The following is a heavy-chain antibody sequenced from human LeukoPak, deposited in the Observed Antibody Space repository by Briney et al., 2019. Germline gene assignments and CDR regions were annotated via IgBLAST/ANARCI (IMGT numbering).Heavy chain of an antibody. J-gene: IGHJ3*02. CDR3: ARARSSYGYGDAFDI. Sequence: GGSLRLSCAASGFTFSSYEMNWVRQAPGKGLEWLSHISDSGSTTYYADSVKGRFTISRDNSKNTLYLQMNSLRAEDTAVYYCARARSSYGYGDAFDIWGQGTMVTVSS. CDR1: GFTFSSYE. D-gene: IGHD5-18*01. CDR2: ISDSGSTT. V-gene: IGHV3-48*01.